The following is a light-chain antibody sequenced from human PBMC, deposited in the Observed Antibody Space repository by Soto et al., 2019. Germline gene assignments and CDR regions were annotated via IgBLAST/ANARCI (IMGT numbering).Light chain of an antibody. Sequence: QSVLTQPASVSGSPGQSITISCTGSSSDVGGYKYVSWYQQYPGKAPKLMIYDVSNRPSGVSSRFSGSKSGNTASLTISGLQAEDEADYYCSSYTSSSTYVFGTGTKLTVL. V-gene: IGLV2-14*01. CDR3: SSYTSSSTYV. J-gene: IGLJ1*01. CDR2: DVS. CDR1: SSDVGGYKY.